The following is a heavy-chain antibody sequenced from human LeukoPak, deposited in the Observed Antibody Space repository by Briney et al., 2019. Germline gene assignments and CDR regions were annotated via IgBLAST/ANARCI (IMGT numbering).Heavy chain of an antibody. V-gene: IGHV1-69*04. CDR3: ARERLGDYYYYGMDV. D-gene: IGHD3-10*01. Sequence: SVKVSCKASGGTFSSYAISWVRQAPGQGLEWMGRIIPILGIANYAQKFQGRVTITADKSTSTAYMELSSLRSEDTAVYYCARERLGDYYYYGMDVWGQGTTVTVSS. CDR1: GGTFSSYA. J-gene: IGHJ6*02. CDR2: IIPILGIA.